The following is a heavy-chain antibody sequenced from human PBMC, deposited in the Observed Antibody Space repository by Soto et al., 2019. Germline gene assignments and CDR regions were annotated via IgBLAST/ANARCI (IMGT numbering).Heavy chain of an antibody. Sequence: QVQLQESGPGLVKPSQTLSLTCTVSGGSISSGGYYWSWIRQHPGKGLEWIGYIYYSGSTYYNPSLTNRVTISVDTSKNQFSLKMSSVTDADTAVYSCARGSWLDAFDIWGQGTMVTVSS. CDR1: GGSISSGGYY. CDR2: IYYSGST. J-gene: IGHJ3*02. CDR3: ARGSWLDAFDI. V-gene: IGHV4-31*03. D-gene: IGHD5-12*01.